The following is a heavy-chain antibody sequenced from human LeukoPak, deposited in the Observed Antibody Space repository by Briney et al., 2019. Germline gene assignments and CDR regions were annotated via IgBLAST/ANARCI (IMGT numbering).Heavy chain of an antibody. Sequence: GESLKISCKGSGYSFTSYWIGWVRQMPGKGLEWMGIIYPGDSDTRYSPSFQGQVTISADKSISTAYLQWSSLKASDTAMYYCARVRRLRFLEWLISYWGQGTLVTASS. J-gene: IGHJ4*02. CDR1: GYSFTSYW. D-gene: IGHD3-3*01. CDR2: IYPGDSDT. V-gene: IGHV5-51*01. CDR3: ARVRRLRFLEWLISY.